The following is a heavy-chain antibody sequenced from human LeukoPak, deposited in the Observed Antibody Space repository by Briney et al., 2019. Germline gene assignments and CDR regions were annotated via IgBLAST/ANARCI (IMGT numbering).Heavy chain of an antibody. D-gene: IGHD6-13*01. Sequence: GGSLRLSCAASGLTFSSYCISWVRQAPGKGLEWVSAISGSGGSTYYADSVKGRFTISRDNSENTLYLQMNSLRAEDTAVYYCAKEHGGSSWYEDAFDIWGQGTMVTVSS. J-gene: IGHJ3*02. CDR3: AKEHGGSSWYEDAFDI. CDR1: GLTFSSYC. V-gene: IGHV3-23*01. CDR2: ISGSGGST.